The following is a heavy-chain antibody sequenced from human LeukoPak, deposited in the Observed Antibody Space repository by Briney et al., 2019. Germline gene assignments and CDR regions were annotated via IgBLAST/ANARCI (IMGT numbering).Heavy chain of an antibody. J-gene: IGHJ4*02. D-gene: IGHD2/OR15-2a*01. Sequence: VKVSCKASGYTFTDFYIHWVQQVPGKGLEWMGRIDPEDGETIYAETFQGRVTISTDMSVDTAYMELSSLRSDDTAVYYCATENIPRLGVLLEDYFDHWGQGTLVTVSS. CDR1: GYTFTDFY. CDR2: IDPEDGET. CDR3: ATENIPRLGVLLEDYFDH. V-gene: IGHV1-69-2*01.